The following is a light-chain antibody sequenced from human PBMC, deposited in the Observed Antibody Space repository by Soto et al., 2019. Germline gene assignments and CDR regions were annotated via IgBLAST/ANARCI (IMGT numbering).Light chain of an antibody. Sequence: DIQMTQSPSSLSASVGDRVTITCRASQSISIYLNWYQQTPGKAPKLLIYAASSLLSGVPSRFSGSGSWTYFTLTISRLQPEDFSTYFCQQSFSTPQITFGPGTKV. CDR3: QQSFSTPQIT. J-gene: IGKJ3*01. V-gene: IGKV1-39*01. CDR1: QSISIY. CDR2: AAS.